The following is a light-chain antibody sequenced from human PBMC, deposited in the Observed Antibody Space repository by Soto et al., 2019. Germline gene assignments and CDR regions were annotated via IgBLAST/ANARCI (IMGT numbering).Light chain of an antibody. V-gene: IGKV1-5*03. Sequence: DIQMTQSPSTLSASVGDRVTFTCRASQSIRSWLAWYQQKPGKAPKLLIYKASSLESGVPSRFSGSGSGTEFTLTISGLQPDDFATYYCQQYHSYYTFGQGTKLEIK. CDR3: QQYHSYYT. CDR2: KAS. CDR1: QSIRSW. J-gene: IGKJ2*01.